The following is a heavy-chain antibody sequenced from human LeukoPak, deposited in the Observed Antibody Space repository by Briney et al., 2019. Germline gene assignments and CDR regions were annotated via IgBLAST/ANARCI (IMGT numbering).Heavy chain of an antibody. CDR1: GGSFSGYY. CDR2: INHSGST. J-gene: IGHJ3*02. CDR3: ARDSRMARGVMSADAFDI. V-gene: IGHV4-34*01. Sequence: SETLSLTCAVYGGSFSGYYWSWIRQPPGKGLEWIGEINHSGSTNYNPSLKSRVTISVDTSKNQFSLKLSSVTAADTAVYYCARDSRMARGVMSADAFDIWGQGTMVTVSS. D-gene: IGHD3-10*01.